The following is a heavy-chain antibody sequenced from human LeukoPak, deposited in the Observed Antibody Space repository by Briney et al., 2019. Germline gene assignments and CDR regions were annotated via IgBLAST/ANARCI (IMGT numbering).Heavy chain of an antibody. Sequence: GGSLRLSCAASGYTFNRYSMSWVRQAPGKGLEWVSLIIGNGGAVYYADSVKGRFTISRDNSKSTLYLQMNNLRVEDTAIYYCAKENLLPAGGTLGSWGQGTLVTVSS. V-gene: IGHV3-23*01. J-gene: IGHJ5*02. CDR3: AKENLLPAGGTLGS. CDR1: GYTFNRYS. D-gene: IGHD6-13*01. CDR2: IIGNGGAV.